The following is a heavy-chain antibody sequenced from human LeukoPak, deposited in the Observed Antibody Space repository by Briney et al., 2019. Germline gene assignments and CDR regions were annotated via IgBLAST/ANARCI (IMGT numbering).Heavy chain of an antibody. J-gene: IGHJ6*02. CDR3: ARAYYVILAGSYALEV. V-gene: IGHV3-11*01. Sequence: GGSLRLSCVASGFTFNDYYMSWIRQAPGKGLEWISYISISGGTIYYADSVKGRFTISRDNAQNSLYQQMNSLRAEDTAVYYCARAYYVILAGSYALEVWGQGTTVIVSS. D-gene: IGHD3-9*01. CDR2: ISISGGTI. CDR1: GFTFNDYY.